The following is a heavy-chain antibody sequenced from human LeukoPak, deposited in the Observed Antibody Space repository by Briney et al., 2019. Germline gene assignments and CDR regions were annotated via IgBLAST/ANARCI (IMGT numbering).Heavy chain of an antibody. D-gene: IGHD3-10*01. CDR2: ISGSASST. CDR3: ARGGSGLDY. V-gene: IGHV3-23*01. Sequence: GGSLRLSCATSGFTFTNYAMSWVRQAPGKGLEWVSAISGSASSTYYADSVKGRFTISRDNSKNTLYLQMNSLRAEDTAVYYCARGGSGLDYWGQGTLVTVSS. CDR1: GFTFTNYA. J-gene: IGHJ4*02.